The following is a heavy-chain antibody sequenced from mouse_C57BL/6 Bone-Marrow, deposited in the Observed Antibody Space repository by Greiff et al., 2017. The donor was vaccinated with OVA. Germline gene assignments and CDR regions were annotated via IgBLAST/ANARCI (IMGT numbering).Heavy chain of an antibody. CDR1: GFTFSDYG. J-gene: IGHJ4*01. CDR2: ISTLAYSI. Sequence: EVKVEESGGGLVQPGGSLKLSCAASGFTFSDYGMAWVRQAPRKGLEWVAFISTLAYSIYYADTVTGRVTISRENAKNTLYLEMSSLRSEDTAMYYCARRRNAMGYWGQGTSVTVSS. V-gene: IGHV5-15*04. CDR3: ARRRNAMGY.